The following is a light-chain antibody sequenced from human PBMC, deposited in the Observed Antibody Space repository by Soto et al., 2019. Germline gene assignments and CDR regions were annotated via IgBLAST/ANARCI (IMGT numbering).Light chain of an antibody. J-gene: IGKJ2*01. CDR1: QNINAW. Sequence: DIQMTQSPSTLSASVGDRVTITCRASQNINAWLAWYQQKPGKAPKLLISDASNLESGVSSSFSGSVYGTELTLTISSLKPDDFAPYYFKRFHTDYAFGQWTNLETK. CDR3: KRFHTDYA. CDR2: DAS. V-gene: IGKV1-5*01.